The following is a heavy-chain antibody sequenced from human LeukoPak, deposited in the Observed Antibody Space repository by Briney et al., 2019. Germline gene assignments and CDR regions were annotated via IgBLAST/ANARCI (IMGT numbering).Heavy chain of an antibody. CDR3: ARRPDDSSGYYYRSDY. Sequence: ASVKVSCKASGYTFTSYGISWVRQAPGQGLEWMGWISAYNGNTNYAQKLQGRVTMTTDTSTSTAYMELRSLRSDDTAVYYCARRPDDSSGYYYRSDYWGQGTLVTVSS. D-gene: IGHD3-22*01. V-gene: IGHV1-18*01. J-gene: IGHJ4*02. CDR1: GYTFTSYG. CDR2: ISAYNGNT.